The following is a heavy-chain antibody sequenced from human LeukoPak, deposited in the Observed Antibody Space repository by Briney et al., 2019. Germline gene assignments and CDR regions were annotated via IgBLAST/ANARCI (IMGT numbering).Heavy chain of an antibody. J-gene: IGHJ4*02. CDR2: INQEGSEK. CDR1: GFTFSRYW. D-gene: IGHD5/OR15-5a*01. V-gene: IGHV3-7*01. CDR3: ARPFSDLVSSDY. Sequence: GGSLRLSCAASGFTFSRYWMSWVRQAPGKGLEWVANINQEGSEKYYVDSVEGRFTISRDNAKNSLYLQMNSLRVEDTAVYYCARPFSDLVSSDYWGQGILVTVSS.